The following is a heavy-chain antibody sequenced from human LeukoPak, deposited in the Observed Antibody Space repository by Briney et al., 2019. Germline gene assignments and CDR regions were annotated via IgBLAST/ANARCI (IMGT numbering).Heavy chain of an antibody. CDR2: IYSGGST. D-gene: IGHD3-10*01. CDR1: EFSFGSNY. V-gene: IGHV3-66*04. Sequence: GGSLRLSCAASEFSFGSNYMTWVRQAPGKGLEWVSLIYSGGSTYYADSVKGRFTISRDNSKNTLYLQMNSLRAEDTAVYYCARHLPMVPFFDYWGQGTLVTVSS. J-gene: IGHJ4*02. CDR3: ARHLPMVPFFDY.